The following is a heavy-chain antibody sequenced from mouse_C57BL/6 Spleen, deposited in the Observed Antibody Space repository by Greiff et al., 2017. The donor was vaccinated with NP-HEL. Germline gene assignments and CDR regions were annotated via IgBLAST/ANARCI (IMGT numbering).Heavy chain of an antibody. Sequence: VQLQQSGPELVKPGASVKIPCKASGYTFTDYNMDWVKQSHGKSLEWIGDINPNNGGTIYNQKFKGKATLTVDKSSSTAYMELRSLTSEDTAVYYCAREFSAYYYGSSYDWYFDVWGTGTTVTVSS. J-gene: IGHJ1*03. CDR3: AREFSAYYYGSSYDWYFDV. CDR1: GYTFTDYN. CDR2: INPNNGGT. V-gene: IGHV1-18*01. D-gene: IGHD1-1*01.